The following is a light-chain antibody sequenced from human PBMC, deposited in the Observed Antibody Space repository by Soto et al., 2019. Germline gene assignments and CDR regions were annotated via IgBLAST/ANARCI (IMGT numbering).Light chain of an antibody. Sequence: QSVLTQPPSVSGAPGQRVTISCTGSSSNIGAGYDVHWYQQLPGRAPKLLIYANSNRPSGVPDRFSGSRSGTSASLAITGLQAEDAADYSCQSYDSSLCGFYVLGTGTKVTVL. V-gene: IGLV1-40*01. J-gene: IGLJ1*01. CDR3: QSYDSSLCGFYV. CDR2: ANS. CDR1: SSNIGAGYD.